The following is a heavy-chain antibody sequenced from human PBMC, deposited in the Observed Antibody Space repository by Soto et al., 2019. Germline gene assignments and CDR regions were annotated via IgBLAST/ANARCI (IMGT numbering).Heavy chain of an antibody. CDR2: INAGNGNT. CDR1: GYTFTSYS. D-gene: IGHD6-19*01. V-gene: IGHV1-3*01. CDR3: ARVRNAVADFDY. J-gene: IGHJ4*02. Sequence: ASVKVSCKASGYTFTSYSVHWVRQAPGQRLEWMGWINAGNGNTEFSQKFQGRVTSTRDTSASTVYMELSSLRSEDTAVYYCARVRNAVADFDYWGQGTVVTVS.